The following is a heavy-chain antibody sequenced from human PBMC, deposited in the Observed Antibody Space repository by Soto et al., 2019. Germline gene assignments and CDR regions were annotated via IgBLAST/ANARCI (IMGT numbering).Heavy chain of an antibody. CDR1: GGSISSYY. D-gene: IGHD1-7*01. J-gene: IGHJ4*02. CDR3: ARGALTGTTGY. Sequence: SETLSLTCTASGGSISSYYWSWIRQPPGKGLEWIGYIYYSGSTNYNPSLKSRVTISVDTSKNQFSLKLSSVTAADTAVYYCARGALTGTTGYWGQGTLVTVSS. CDR2: IYYSGST. V-gene: IGHV4-59*01.